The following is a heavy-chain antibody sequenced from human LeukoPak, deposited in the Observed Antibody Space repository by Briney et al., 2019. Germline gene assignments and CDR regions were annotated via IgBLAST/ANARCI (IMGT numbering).Heavy chain of an antibody. CDR2: IIPIFGTA. CDR3: AREFKGYYDFWSGLDAFDI. D-gene: IGHD3-3*01. CDR1: GGTFSSYA. V-gene: IGHV1-69*06. J-gene: IGHJ4*02. Sequence: SVKVSCKASGGTFSSYAISLVRQAPGQGLEWMGGIIPIFGTANYAQKFQGRVTITADKSTSTAYMELSSLRSEDTAVYYCAREFKGYYDFWSGLDAFDIWGQGTLVTVSS.